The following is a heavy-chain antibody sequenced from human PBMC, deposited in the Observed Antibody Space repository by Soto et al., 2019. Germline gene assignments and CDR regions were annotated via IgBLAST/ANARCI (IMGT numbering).Heavy chain of an antibody. CDR1: GGSISSYY. CDR2: IYYSGST. V-gene: IGHV4-59*01. CDR3: ARVSGYCSGGSCYSGDGAFDI. J-gene: IGHJ3*02. Sequence: QVQLQESGPGLVKPSETLSLTCTVSGGSISSYYWSWIRHPPGKGLEWIGYIYYSGSTNYNPSLKSRVTISVDTSKNQFSLKLSSVTAADTAVYYCARVSGYCSGGSCYSGDGAFDIWGQGTMVTVSS. D-gene: IGHD2-15*01.